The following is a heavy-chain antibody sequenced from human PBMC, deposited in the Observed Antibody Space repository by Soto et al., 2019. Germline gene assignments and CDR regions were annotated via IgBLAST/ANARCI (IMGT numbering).Heavy chain of an antibody. J-gene: IGHJ4*02. CDR3: ARGPSGDKVDS. CDR1: GGSISTVDYW. CDR2: IYDGGRT. V-gene: IGHV4-30-4*01. Sequence: QVQLQESGPGLVKPSQTLSLTCTVSGGSISTVDYWWSWIRQSPDMGLEWIGHIYDGGRTYNNPSLESRVTRSVDTYKSQLSLTLSSVSAADTAVYYCARGPSGDKVDSWGQGTLVTVSS. D-gene: IGHD7-27*01.